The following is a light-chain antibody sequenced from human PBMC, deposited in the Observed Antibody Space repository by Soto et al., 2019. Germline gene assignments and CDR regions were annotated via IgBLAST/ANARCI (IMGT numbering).Light chain of an antibody. J-gene: IGKJ2*01. CDR2: TAS. Sequence: EIILTQSPGSLSLSPGESATLSCRASQGVASNYLAWYQQKPGRAPRLLIYTASSRATGIPDRFSGSGSGTDFTLTISRLEPEDFATYYCQQSYSSPHMYTFGQGTKLEIK. V-gene: IGKV3-20*01. CDR3: QQSYSSPHMYT. CDR1: QGVASNY.